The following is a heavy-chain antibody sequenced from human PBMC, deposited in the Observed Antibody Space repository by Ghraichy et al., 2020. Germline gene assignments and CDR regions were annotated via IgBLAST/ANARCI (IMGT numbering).Heavy chain of an antibody. V-gene: IGHV3-15*01. CDR3: TTDAIPNYYYDLGY. CDR1: GFTFSNAW. D-gene: IGHD3-22*01. J-gene: IGHJ4*02. CDR2: IKSKTDGGTT. Sequence: GGSLRLSCAASGFTFSNAWMSWVRQAPGKGLEWIGRIKSKTDGGTTDYAAPVKGRFTISRDDSKNTLYLQMNSLKTEDTAMYYCTTDAIPNYYYDLGYWGQGTLVTVSS.